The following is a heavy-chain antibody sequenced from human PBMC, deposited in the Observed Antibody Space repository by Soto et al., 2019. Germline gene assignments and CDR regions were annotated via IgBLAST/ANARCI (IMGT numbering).Heavy chain of an antibody. D-gene: IGHD3-22*01. Sequence: EVQFLESGGGLVQPGESLTLSCTASGFTFKNYAMTCVRQAPGKGLEWVSTLNGGGGTADYADSVKGRFAISRDNSKNTLSLEMNSLSAEDTAIYYCAKMVYYDSSGLNWFDSWGQGILVTVSS. CDR3: AKMVYYDSSGLNWFDS. V-gene: IGHV3-23*01. CDR2: LNGGGGTA. J-gene: IGHJ5*01. CDR1: GFTFKNYA.